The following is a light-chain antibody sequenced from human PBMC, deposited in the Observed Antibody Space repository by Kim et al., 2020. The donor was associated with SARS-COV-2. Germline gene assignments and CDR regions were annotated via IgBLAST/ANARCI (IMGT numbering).Light chain of an antibody. J-gene: IGLJ1*01. CDR2: QDN. CDR3: QAWDDSTEV. Sequence: SYELTQPPSVSVSPGQTASIYCSGDNLGDKYVCWYQQRPGQSPRLIIYQDNKRPSGIPDRFSGSNSGNTATLAISGTQPMDEADYYCQAWDDSTEVFGPG. V-gene: IGLV3-1*01. CDR1: NLGDKY.